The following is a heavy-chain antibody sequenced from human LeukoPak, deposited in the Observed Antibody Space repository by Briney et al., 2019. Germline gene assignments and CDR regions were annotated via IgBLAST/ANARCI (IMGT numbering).Heavy chain of an antibody. J-gene: IGHJ4*02. Sequence: GGSLRLSCAASGFTFNTYGMNWVRQAPGKGLEWVSAVSGSGSTTYYARSVKGRFTVSRDNSKNTLYLQMNSLRAEDTAVYYCARGLSSSWLDYWGQGTLVTVSS. CDR3: ARGLSSSWLDY. CDR2: VSGSGSTT. D-gene: IGHD6-13*01. V-gene: IGHV3-23*01. CDR1: GFTFNTYG.